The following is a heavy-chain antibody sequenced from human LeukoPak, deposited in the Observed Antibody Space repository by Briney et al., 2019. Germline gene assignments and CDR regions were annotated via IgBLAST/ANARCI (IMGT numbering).Heavy chain of an antibody. CDR2: ISSDENNK. CDR3: AKEGRWLQLGGAFDI. CDR1: RFTFSSYD. V-gene: IGHV3-30*18. J-gene: IGHJ3*02. D-gene: IGHD5-24*01. Sequence: PGRSLRLSCAASRFTFSSYDMHWVRQAPGKGLEWVSVISSDENNKYYADSVKGRFTISRDNSKNTLYLQMSSLRPEDTAVYYCAKEGRWLQLGGAFDIWGQGTMVTVSS.